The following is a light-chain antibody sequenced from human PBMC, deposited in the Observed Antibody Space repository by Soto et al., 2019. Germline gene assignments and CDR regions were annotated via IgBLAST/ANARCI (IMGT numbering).Light chain of an antibody. CDR3: CSFAGSYTFWV. Sequence: QSALTQPGSVSGSPGQSVTISCTGTRSDVGDYNYVSWYQQYPGKAPKLVIYDVSKRPSGVPDRFSGSKSGNTASLTISGLQAEDEADYYCCSFAGSYTFWVFGGGTKVTVL. J-gene: IGLJ3*02. CDR2: DVS. V-gene: IGLV2-11*01. CDR1: RSDVGDYNY.